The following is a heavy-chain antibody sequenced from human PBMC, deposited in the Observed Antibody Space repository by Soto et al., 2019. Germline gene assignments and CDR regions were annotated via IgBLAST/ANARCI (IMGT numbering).Heavy chain of an antibody. CDR2: ISWNSDSK. V-gene: IGHV3-9*01. CDR3: AKDTTGTYTTFDY. J-gene: IGHJ4*02. D-gene: IGHD1-1*01. CDR1: GFSFENHA. Sequence: DVQLVESGGGLVQPGRSLRLSCTASGFSFENHAMHWVRQAPGKGLEWVSGISWNSDSKGYADSVKGRFTVSRDNAKNSLYLQTNSLRAEDTALYYCAKDTTGTYTTFDYWGQGTLVTVSS.